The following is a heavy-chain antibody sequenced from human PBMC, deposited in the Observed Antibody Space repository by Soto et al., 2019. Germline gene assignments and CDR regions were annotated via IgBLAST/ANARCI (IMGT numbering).Heavy chain of an antibody. Sequence: PGGSLRLSCAASGFTLGYYWMSWVRQAPGKGLEWVANIKQDGGEKYYVDSVKGRFTISRDNAKSSVYLQMSSLRAEDTAVYYCARCTNIAVAGLRDFWGQGTLVTVSS. CDR2: IKQDGGEK. J-gene: IGHJ4*02. D-gene: IGHD6-19*01. V-gene: IGHV3-7*01. CDR3: ARCTNIAVAGLRDF. CDR1: GFTLGYYW.